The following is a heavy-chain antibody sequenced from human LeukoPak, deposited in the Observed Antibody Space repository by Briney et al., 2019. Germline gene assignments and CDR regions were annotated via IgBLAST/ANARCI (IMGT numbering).Heavy chain of an antibody. CDR3: ARRQYSSSWSSDAFDI. CDR1: GYSFTSYW. CDR2: IYPGDSDT. Sequence: KPGESLKISCKGSGYSFTSYWIGWVRQMPGKGLEWMGIIYPGDSDTRYSPSFQGQVTISADKSISTAYLQWSCLKASDTAMYYCARRQYSSSWSSDAFDIWGQGTMVTVSS. D-gene: IGHD6-13*01. J-gene: IGHJ3*02. V-gene: IGHV5-51*03.